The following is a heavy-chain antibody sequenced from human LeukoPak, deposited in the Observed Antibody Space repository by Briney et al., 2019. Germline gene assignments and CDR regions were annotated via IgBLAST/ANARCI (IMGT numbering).Heavy chain of an antibody. V-gene: IGHV3-53*01. CDR2: IYSGGST. CDR3: ARLSRGYSYGGFDY. CDR1: GFTVSSNY. D-gene: IGHD5-18*01. J-gene: IGHJ4*02. Sequence: GGSLRLSCAASGFTVSSNYMSWVRQAPGKGLEWVSVIYSGGSTYYADSVKGRFTISRDNSKNTLYLQMNSLRAEDTAVYYCARLSRGYSYGGFDYWGQGTLVTVSS.